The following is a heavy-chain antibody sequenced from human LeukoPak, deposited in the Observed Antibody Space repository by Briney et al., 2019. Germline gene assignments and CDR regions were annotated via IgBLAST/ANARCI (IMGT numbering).Heavy chain of an antibody. Sequence: PSETLSLTCTVSGGSISSFYWSWIRQPPGKGLEWIGYIYYSGSTNYNPSLKSRVTISVDTSKNQFSLKLSSVTAADTAVYYCARAYNWNYYYFDYWGQGTLVTVSS. CDR2: IYYSGST. D-gene: IGHD1-7*01. CDR3: ARAYNWNYYYFDY. V-gene: IGHV4-59*01. J-gene: IGHJ4*02. CDR1: GGSISSFY.